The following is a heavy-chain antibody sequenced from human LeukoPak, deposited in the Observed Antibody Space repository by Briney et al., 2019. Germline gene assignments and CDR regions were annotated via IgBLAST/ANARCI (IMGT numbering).Heavy chain of an antibody. D-gene: IGHD6-19*01. CDR1: GFTFSSYA. Sequence: PGGSLRLSCAASGFTFSSYAMSWVRQAPGKGLEWVSAISGSGGSTYYADSVKGRFTISRDNSKNTLYLQMNSLRAEDTAVYYCATPLRGSGGWYLSSQPWAQGTLVTVSS. CDR2: ISGSGGST. J-gene: IGHJ1*01. V-gene: IGHV3-23*01. CDR3: ATPLRGSGGWYLSSQP.